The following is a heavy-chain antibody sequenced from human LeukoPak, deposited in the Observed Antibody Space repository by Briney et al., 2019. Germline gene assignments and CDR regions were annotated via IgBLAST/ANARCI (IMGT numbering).Heavy chain of an antibody. Sequence: PGGSLRISCAASGFTFSSYRMHWVRQAPGKGLEWVAVISYDGSNKYYADSVKGRFTISRDNSKNTLYLQMNSLRAEDTAVYYCAKDLEVRGVIKADYWSQGTLVTVSS. CDR2: ISYDGSNK. CDR3: AKDLEVRGVIKADY. D-gene: IGHD3-10*01. V-gene: IGHV3-30*18. J-gene: IGHJ4*02. CDR1: GFTFSSYR.